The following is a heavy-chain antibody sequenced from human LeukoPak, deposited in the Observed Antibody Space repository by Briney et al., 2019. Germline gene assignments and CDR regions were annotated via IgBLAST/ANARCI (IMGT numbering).Heavy chain of an antibody. D-gene: IGHD3-22*01. Sequence: RPSETLSLTCTVSGGSISSYYWSWIRQPPGKGLEWIGYIYYSGSTNYNPSLKSRVTISVDTSKNQFSLKLSSVTAEDTAVYYCAKDGGNYYDTGGNYLMRSYMDVWGKGTTVTVSS. J-gene: IGHJ6*03. V-gene: IGHV4-59*01. CDR3: AKDGGNYYDTGGNYLMRSYMDV. CDR1: GGSISSYY. CDR2: IYYSGST.